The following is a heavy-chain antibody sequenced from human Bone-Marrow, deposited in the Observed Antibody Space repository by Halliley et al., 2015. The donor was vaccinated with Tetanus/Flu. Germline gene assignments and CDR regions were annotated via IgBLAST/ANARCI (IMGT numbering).Heavy chain of an antibody. CDR3: TKDYSYAIDV. J-gene: IGHJ6*02. V-gene: IGHV3-73*01. Sequence: WIGPIRSKANGYATSYAASVKGRFTVSRDESRNTAYLQMSSLKTEDTTVYYCTKDYSYAIDVWGQGTAVIVSS. CDR2: IRSKANGYAT.